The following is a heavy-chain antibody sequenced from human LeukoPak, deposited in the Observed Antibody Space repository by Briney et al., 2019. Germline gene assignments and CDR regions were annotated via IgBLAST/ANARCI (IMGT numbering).Heavy chain of an antibody. V-gene: IGHV3-30-3*02. D-gene: IGHD3-10*02. CDR2: ISYDGSNK. Sequence: PGGSLRLSCAASGLTFSTYAMHWVRQAPGKGLEWVAVISYDGSNKYYADSVKGRFTISRDNSKNTLYLQMNSLGVEDTAVYYCAKRSYVSRGWFDLWGQGTLVTVSS. CDR3: AKRSYVSRGWFDL. J-gene: IGHJ5*02. CDR1: GLTFSTYA.